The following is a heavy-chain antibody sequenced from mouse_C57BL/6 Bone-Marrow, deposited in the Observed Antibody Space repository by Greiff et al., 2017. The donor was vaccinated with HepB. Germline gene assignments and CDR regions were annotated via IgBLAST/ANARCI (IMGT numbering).Heavy chain of an antibody. Sequence: DVQLVESGGGLVKPGGSLKLSCAASGFTFSDYGMHWVRQAPEKGLEWVAYISSGSSTIYYADTVKGRFTISRDNAKNTLFLQMTSLRSEDTAMYYCAKAYYSNYVAFDYWGQGTTLTVSS. V-gene: IGHV5-17*01. CDR2: ISSGSSTI. D-gene: IGHD2-5*01. CDR1: GFTFSDYG. CDR3: AKAYYSNYVAFDY. J-gene: IGHJ2*01.